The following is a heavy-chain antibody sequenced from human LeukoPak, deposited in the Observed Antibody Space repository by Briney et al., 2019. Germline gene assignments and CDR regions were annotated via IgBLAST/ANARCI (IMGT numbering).Heavy chain of an antibody. Sequence: SETLSLTCAVYGGSFSGYYWSWIRQPPGKLLEWIGEINHSGSTNSNPSLKSRVTISVDTSKNQFSLKLSSVTAADTAVYYCANVRYYYMDVWGKGTMVTVSS. D-gene: IGHD3-3*01. J-gene: IGHJ6*03. CDR3: ANVRYYYMDV. CDR1: GGSFSGYY. V-gene: IGHV4-34*01. CDR2: INHSGST.